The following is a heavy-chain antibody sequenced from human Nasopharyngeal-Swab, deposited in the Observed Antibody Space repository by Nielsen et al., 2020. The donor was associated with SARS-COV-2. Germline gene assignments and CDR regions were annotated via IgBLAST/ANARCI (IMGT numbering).Heavy chain of an antibody. CDR1: GYSFTTYW. D-gene: IGHD6-19*01. CDR3: AWKSSGWYVGYDY. V-gene: IGHV5-51*01. J-gene: IGHJ4*02. Sequence: GESLKISCQGSGYSFTTYWIAWVRQMPGKGLEWMGIIYPGDSDTRYSPSFQGQVTISADKSISTAYLQWSSLKASDTAMYYCAWKSSGWYVGYDYWGQGTLVTVSS. CDR2: IYPGDSDT.